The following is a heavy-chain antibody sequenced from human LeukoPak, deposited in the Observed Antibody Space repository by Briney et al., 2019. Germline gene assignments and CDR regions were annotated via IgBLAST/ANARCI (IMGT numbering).Heavy chain of an antibody. Sequence: GASVKVSCKASGYTFTSHGISWVRQAPGQGLEWMGWISAYNDNTNYAQKLQGRVTMTTDTSTSTAHMELRSLRSGDTAVYYCARSDITMIVVVTDYWGQGTLVTVSS. V-gene: IGHV1-18*01. J-gene: IGHJ4*02. CDR2: ISAYNDNT. D-gene: IGHD3-22*01. CDR1: GYTFTSHG. CDR3: ARSDITMIVVVTDY.